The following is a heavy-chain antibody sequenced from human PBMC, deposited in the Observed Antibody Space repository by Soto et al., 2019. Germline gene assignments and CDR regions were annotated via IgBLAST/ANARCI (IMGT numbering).Heavy chain of an antibody. CDR2: ISSGGSDV. Sequence: EVQLVESGGGLVKPGGSLRLSCAASGFTFSSYTIHWVRQAPGKGLEWASSISSGGSDVYYADSVKGRFTISRDNAKNSLYLQMNSLRAEDTAVYYCARGRDNPTDYWGQGTLVTVSS. CDR3: ARGRDNPTDY. J-gene: IGHJ4*02. CDR1: GFTFSSYT. D-gene: IGHD1-1*01. V-gene: IGHV3-21*01.